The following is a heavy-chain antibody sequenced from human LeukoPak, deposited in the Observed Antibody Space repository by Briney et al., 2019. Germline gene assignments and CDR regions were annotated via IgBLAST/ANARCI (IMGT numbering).Heavy chain of an antibody. D-gene: IGHD3-10*01. V-gene: IGHV5-10-1*01. CDR1: GYSFTSYW. J-gene: IGHJ6*04. Sequence: GESLKISCKGSGYSFTSYWISWVRQMPGKGLEWMGRIDPSDSYTNYSPSFQGHVTISADKPISTAYLQWSSLKAPDTAMYYCARGVAMVRGVIITSPYGMDVWGKGTTVTVSS. CDR3: ARGVAMVRGVIITSPYGMDV. CDR2: IDPSDSYT.